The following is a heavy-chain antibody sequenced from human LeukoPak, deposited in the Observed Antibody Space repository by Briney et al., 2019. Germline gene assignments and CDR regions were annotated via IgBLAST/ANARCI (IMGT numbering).Heavy chain of an antibody. Sequence: GGSLRLSRAASGFTFSNYAMNWVRQAPGKGLEWVSAISGSGGSTDYTDSVKGRFTISRDNSNNTLYLQMNSLRAEDTAVYYCAKGSGYGSGWYYFDYWGRGTLVTVSS. CDR1: GFTFSNYA. V-gene: IGHV3-23*01. CDR2: ISGSGGST. D-gene: IGHD6-19*01. J-gene: IGHJ4*02. CDR3: AKGSGYGSGWYYFDY.